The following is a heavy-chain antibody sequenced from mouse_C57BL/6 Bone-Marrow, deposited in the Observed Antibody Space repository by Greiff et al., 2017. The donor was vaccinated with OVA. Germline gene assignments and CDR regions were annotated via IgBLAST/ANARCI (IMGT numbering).Heavy chain of an antibody. V-gene: IGHV1-69*01. CDR1: GYTFTSYW. CDR2: IDPSDSYT. Sequence: QVQLQQPGAELVMPGASVKLSCKASGYTFTSYWMHWVKQRPGPGLEWIGEIDPSDSYTNYNQKFKGKSTLTVDKSSSTAYMQLSSLTSEDSAVYYCARGDGPYWYFDVWGTGTTVTVSS. J-gene: IGHJ1*03. CDR3: ARGDGPYWYFDV. D-gene: IGHD2-3*01.